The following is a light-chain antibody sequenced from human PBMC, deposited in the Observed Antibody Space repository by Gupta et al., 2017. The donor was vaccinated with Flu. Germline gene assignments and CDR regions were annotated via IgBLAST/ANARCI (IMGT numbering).Light chain of an antibody. V-gene: IGLV1-36*01. CDR2: FDD. CDR1: SSNIVSHA. CDR3: AAWDDSLNAVV. Sequence: QSMLTQPPSVSEAPRQRVTISCSGSSSNIVSHAVNWYQQVPGKAPRLLIYFDDLKPSGVSDRFSGSKSGTSASLAISGLQSEDEADYDCAAWDDSLNAVVFGGGTKLTVL. J-gene: IGLJ2*01.